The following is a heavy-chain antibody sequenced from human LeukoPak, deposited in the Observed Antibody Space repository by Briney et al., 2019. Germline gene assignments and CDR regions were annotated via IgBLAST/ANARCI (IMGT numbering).Heavy chain of an antibody. Sequence: SVKVSCKASGGTFSSYAISWVRQAPGQGLEWMGGIIPIFGTANYAQKFQGRVTITADKSTSTAYMELSSLRSEDTAVYYCARTRMIRGVPFDYWGQGTLVTVSS. CDR2: IIPIFGTA. J-gene: IGHJ4*02. CDR1: GGTFSSYA. CDR3: ARTRMIRGVPFDY. D-gene: IGHD3-10*01. V-gene: IGHV1-69*06.